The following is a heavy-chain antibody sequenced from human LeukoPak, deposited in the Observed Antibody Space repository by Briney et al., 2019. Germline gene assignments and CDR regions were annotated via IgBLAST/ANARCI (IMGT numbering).Heavy chain of an antibody. CDR1: GGSISSYY. D-gene: IGHD2-15*01. V-gene: IGHV4-59*01. J-gene: IGHJ6*03. CDR2: IYYSGST. Sequence: PSETLSLTCTVSGGSISSYYWSWIRQPPGKGLEWIGYIYYSGSTNYNPSLKSRVTISVDTSKNQSSLKLRSVTAADTAVYYCARTTEGYCRGRSCYSYYYYMDVWGKGTTVTVSS. CDR3: ARTTEGYCRGRSCYSYYYYMDV.